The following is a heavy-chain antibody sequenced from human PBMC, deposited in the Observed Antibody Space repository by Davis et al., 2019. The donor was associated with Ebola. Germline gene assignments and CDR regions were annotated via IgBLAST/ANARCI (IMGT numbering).Heavy chain of an antibody. CDR1: GGSISSSSYY. CDR2: IYYSGST. V-gene: IGHV4-39*01. D-gene: IGHD1-20*01. CDR3: ARQYNWNDVWYFDY. Sequence: MPSETLSLTCTVSGGSISSSSYYWGWIRQPPGKGLEWIGSIYYSGSTYYNPSLKSRVTISVDTSKNQFSLKLSSVTAADTAVYYCARQYNWNDVWYFDYWGQGTLVTVSS. J-gene: IGHJ4*02.